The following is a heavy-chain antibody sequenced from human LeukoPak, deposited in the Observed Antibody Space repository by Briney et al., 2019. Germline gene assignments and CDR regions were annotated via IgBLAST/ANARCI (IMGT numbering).Heavy chain of an antibody. Sequence: GGSLRLSCAASGFTFSSYEMNWVRQAPGKGLEWVSYISSSGSTIYYADSVKGRFTTSRDNAKNSLYLQMNSLRAEDTAVYYCARASYYYDSSGPLFDYWGQGTLATVSS. J-gene: IGHJ4*02. CDR2: ISSSGSTI. CDR3: ARASYYYDSSGPLFDY. CDR1: GFTFSSYE. V-gene: IGHV3-48*03. D-gene: IGHD3-22*01.